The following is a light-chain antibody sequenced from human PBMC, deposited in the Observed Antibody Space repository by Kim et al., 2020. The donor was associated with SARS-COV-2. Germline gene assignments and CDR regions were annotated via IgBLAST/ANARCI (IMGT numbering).Light chain of an antibody. V-gene: IGKV3-20*01. CDR1: QSVSSSY. CDR2: GAS. CDR3: QHYGSSLWT. J-gene: IGKJ1*01. Sequence: EIVLTQSPGTLSLSPGERATLSCRASQSVSSSYLAWYQQKPGQAPRLLIYGASSRATGIPVRFSGSGSGTDFTLTISRLEPEDFAVYYCQHYGSSLWTFGQGTKVDIK.